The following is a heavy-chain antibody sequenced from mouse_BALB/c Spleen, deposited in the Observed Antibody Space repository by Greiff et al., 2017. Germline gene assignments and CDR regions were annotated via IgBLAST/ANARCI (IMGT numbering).Heavy chain of an antibody. Sequence: DVKLVESGGGLVQPGGSLRLSCATSGFTFTDYYMSWVRQPPGKALEWLGFISNKANGYTTEYSASVKGRFTISRDNSQSILYLQMNTLRAEDSATYYCARALFDYWGQGTTLTVSS. CDR1: GFTFTDYY. V-gene: IGHV7-3*02. CDR3: ARALFDY. CDR2: ISNKANGYTT. J-gene: IGHJ2*01.